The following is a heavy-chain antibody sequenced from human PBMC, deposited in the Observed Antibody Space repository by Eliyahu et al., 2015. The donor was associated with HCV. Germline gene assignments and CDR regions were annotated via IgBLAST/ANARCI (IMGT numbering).Heavy chain of an antibody. D-gene: IGHD2-21*01. J-gene: IGHJ4*02. CDR2: IYYGGRT. CDR3: ARGVGHSDYFDS. Sequence: SSYYWGWIRQPPGKGLEWIGSIYYGGRTFYNPPLKSRVTISVDRSKNQFSLKLNSVTAADTAVYYCARGVGHSDYFDSWGQGTLVTVSS. CDR1: SSYY. V-gene: IGHV4-39*01.